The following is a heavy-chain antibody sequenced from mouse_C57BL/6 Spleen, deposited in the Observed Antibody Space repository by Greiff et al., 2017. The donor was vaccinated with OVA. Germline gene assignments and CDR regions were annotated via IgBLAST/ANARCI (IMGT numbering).Heavy chain of an antibody. Sequence: DVQLQESGAELVKPGASVKLSCTASGFKIKGYYMQRVKQRTEQGLEWIGRIVPEDGETKYTPKFQGKATITADTSSNTAYLQLSSLTSEDTAVYYCSSPVLGDYFDYWGQGTTLTVSS. J-gene: IGHJ2*01. CDR2: IVPEDGET. V-gene: IGHV14-2*01. CDR1: GFKIKGYY. D-gene: IGHD1-1*01. CDR3: SSPVLGDYFDY.